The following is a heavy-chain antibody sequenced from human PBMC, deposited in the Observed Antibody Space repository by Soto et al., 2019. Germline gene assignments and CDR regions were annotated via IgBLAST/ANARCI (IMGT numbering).Heavy chain of an antibody. D-gene: IGHD3-10*01. Sequence: EVQLLESGGGLVQPGGSLRLSCAASGFTFSSYAMSWVRQAPGKGLEWVSAISGSGGSTYYADSVKGRFTISRDNSKNTLYLQMNSLRAEDTAVYYCAKDSGYYGSGSSGGQNWFDPWGQRTLVTVSS. CDR2: ISGSGGST. CDR1: GFTFSSYA. CDR3: AKDSGYYGSGSSGGQNWFDP. V-gene: IGHV3-23*01. J-gene: IGHJ5*02.